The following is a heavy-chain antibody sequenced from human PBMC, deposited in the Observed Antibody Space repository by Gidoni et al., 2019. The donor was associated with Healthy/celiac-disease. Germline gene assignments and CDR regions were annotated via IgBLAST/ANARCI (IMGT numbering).Heavy chain of an antibody. CDR1: GFTFSSYA. D-gene: IGHD5-12*01. J-gene: IGHJ6*02. CDR3: AKDLFIYSGYGMDV. V-gene: IGHV3-23*01. Sequence: GFTFSSYAMSWVRQAPGKGLEWVSAISGSGGSTYYADSVKGRFTISRDNSKNTLYLQMNSLRAEDTAVYYCAKDLFIYSGYGMDVWGQGTTVTVSS. CDR2: ISGSGGST.